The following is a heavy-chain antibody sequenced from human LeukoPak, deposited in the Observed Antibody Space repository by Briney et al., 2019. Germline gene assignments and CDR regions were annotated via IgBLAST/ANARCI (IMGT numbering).Heavy chain of an antibody. Sequence: PGRSLRLPCAASGFTFSSYGMHWVRQAPGKGLEWVAVISYDGSNKYYADSVKGRFTISRDNSKNTLYLQMNSLRAEDTAVYYCAKDPSRAHGGSAFDIWGQGTMVTVSS. J-gene: IGHJ3*02. D-gene: IGHD3-16*01. V-gene: IGHV3-30*18. CDR2: ISYDGSNK. CDR1: GFTFSSYG. CDR3: AKDPSRAHGGSAFDI.